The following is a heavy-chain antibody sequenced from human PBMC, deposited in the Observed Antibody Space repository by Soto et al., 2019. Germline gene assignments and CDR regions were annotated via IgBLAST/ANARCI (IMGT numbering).Heavy chain of an antibody. J-gene: IGHJ6*02. CDR3: ASGWTIYGMDV. CDR1: GFTFSSYW. D-gene: IGHD6-19*01. V-gene: IGHV3-74*01. Sequence: GGSLILSCAASGFTFSSYWMHWVRQAPGKGLVWVSRINSDGSSTSYADSVKGRFTISRDNAKNTLYLQMDSLRAEDTAVYYCASGWTIYGMDVWGQGTTVTVSS. CDR2: INSDGSST.